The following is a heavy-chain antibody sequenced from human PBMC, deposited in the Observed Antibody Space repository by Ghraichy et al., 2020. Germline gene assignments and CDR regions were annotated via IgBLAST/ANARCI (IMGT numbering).Heavy chain of an antibody. J-gene: IGHJ4*02. Sequence: GGSLRLSCSASGFTFSSYAMHWVRQAPGKGLEYVSAISSNGGSTYYADSVKGRFTISRDNSKNTLYLQMSSLRAEDTAVYYCVKEGVWFGESYFDYWGQGTLVTVSS. CDR3: VKEGVWFGESYFDY. CDR2: ISSNGGST. CDR1: GFTFSSYA. D-gene: IGHD3-10*01. V-gene: IGHV3-64D*06.